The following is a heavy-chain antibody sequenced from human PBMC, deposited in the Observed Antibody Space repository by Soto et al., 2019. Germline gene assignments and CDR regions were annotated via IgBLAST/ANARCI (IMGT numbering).Heavy chain of an antibody. CDR2: FSGGGGGT. D-gene: IGHD1-1*01. V-gene: IGHV3-23*01. CDR3: VSWNGFGDR. J-gene: IGHJ5*02. Sequence: EVQLLESGGGLVQPGGSLRLSCAVSGFIISDSGVTWVLQSPGKGLEWVSGFSGGGGGTFYADYVKGRFTSSRDDPKNTAYLPMNSLGAEDTSVYYCVSWNGFGDRWGQGTLVTVSS. CDR1: GFIISDSG.